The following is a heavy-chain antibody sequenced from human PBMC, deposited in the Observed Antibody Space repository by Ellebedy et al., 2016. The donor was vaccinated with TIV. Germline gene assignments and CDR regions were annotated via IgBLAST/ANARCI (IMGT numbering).Heavy chain of an antibody. CDR3: AKKWQGAWLVRDVSFDY. V-gene: IGHV3-33*06. J-gene: IGHJ4*02. CDR1: GFTFSSYG. CDR2: IWYDGSNK. Sequence: PGGSLRLSCAASGFTFSSYGMHWVRQAPGKGLEWVAVIWYDGSNKYYADSVKGRFTISRDNSKNTLYLQMNSLRAEDTAVYYCAKKWQGAWLVRDVSFDYWGQGTLVTVSS. D-gene: IGHD6-19*01.